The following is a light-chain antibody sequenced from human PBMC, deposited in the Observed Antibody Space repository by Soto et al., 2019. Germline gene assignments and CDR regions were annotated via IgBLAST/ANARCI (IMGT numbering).Light chain of an antibody. Sequence: IVMTQSPATLSVSPGEGATLSCRASQSVSNYLAWYQQKPGQAPRLLIYDASNRATGIPARFSGSGSGADFTLTISRLEPEDFAVYYCQQRSNWPLTFGGGTKVDIK. V-gene: IGKV3-11*01. CDR3: QQRSNWPLT. CDR2: DAS. J-gene: IGKJ4*01. CDR1: QSVSNY.